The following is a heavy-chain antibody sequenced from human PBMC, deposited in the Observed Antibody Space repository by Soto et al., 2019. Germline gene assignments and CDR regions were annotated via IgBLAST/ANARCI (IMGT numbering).Heavy chain of an antibody. CDR2: IKQDGSEK. J-gene: IGHJ5*02. D-gene: IGHD5-12*01. CDR3: ARVAPPGGYDNNWFDP. Sequence: GGSLRLSCAASGFTFSSYWMSWVRQAPGKGLEWVANIKQDGSEKYYVDSVKGRFTISRDNAKNSLYLQMNSLRAEDTAVYYCARVAPPGGYDNNWFDPWGQGTLVTVSS. CDR1: GFTFSSYW. V-gene: IGHV3-7*01.